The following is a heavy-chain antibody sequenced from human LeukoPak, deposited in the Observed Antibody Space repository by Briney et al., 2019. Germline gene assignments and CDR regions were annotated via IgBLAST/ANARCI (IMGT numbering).Heavy chain of an antibody. CDR2: IYPGDSDT. D-gene: IGHD3-16*02. CDR3: ARLPNRQYYYYYGMDV. CDR1: GYSFTSYW. V-gene: IGHV5-51*01. J-gene: IGHJ6*02. Sequence: GESLKISCKGPGYSFTSYWIGCVRQMPGKGLEWMGIIYPGDSDTRYSPSFQGQVTISADKSISTAYLQWSSLKASDTAMYYCARLPNRQYYYYYGMDVWGQGTTVTVSS.